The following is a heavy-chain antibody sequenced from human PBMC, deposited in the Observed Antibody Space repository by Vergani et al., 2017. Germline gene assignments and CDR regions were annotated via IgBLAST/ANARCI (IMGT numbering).Heavy chain of an antibody. Sequence: QVQLQESGPGLVKPSQTLSLTCTVSGGSISSGGYYWSWIRQHPGKGLEWIGYIYYSGSTYYNPSLKGRVTISVDTSKNQFSLKLSSVTAADTAVYYCAREGPAGSYHQFDYWGQGTLVTVSS. V-gene: IGHV4-31*03. D-gene: IGHD3-10*01. J-gene: IGHJ4*02. CDR3: AREGPAGSYHQFDY. CDR2: IYYSGST. CDR1: GGSISSGGYY.